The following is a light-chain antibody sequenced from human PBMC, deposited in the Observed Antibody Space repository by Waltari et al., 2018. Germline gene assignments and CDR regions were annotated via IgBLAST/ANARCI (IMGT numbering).Light chain of an antibody. CDR2: GVN. CDR3: TSYTTSFTVV. Sequence: QSALTQPASVSGSPGQSITISCTGTSSDIGGYNYVSWFQHHPGRAPKLIIYGVNNRPSGISNRISGSKSGNTASLTISGLQAEDESHYYCTSYTTSFTVVFGGGTKLTVL. CDR1: SSDIGGYNY. V-gene: IGLV2-14*03. J-gene: IGLJ2*01.